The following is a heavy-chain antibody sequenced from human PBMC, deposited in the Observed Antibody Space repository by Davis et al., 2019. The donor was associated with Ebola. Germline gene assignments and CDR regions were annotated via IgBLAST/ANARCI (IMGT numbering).Heavy chain of an antibody. CDR3: ARLMLSYFDY. CDR1: GFTFSSYG. CDR2: ISYDGSNK. Sequence: PGGSLRLSCAASGFTFSSYGMHWVRQAPGKGLEWVAVISYDGSNKYYADSVKGRFSISRDNSKNTLYLQMNSLRAEDTAVYYCARLMLSYFDYWGQGTLVTVSS. J-gene: IGHJ4*02. V-gene: IGHV3-30*03. D-gene: IGHD2-8*01.